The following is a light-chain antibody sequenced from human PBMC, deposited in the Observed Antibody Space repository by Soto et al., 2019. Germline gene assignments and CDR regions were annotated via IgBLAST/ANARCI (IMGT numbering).Light chain of an antibody. J-gene: IGLJ1*01. CDR2: DNN. V-gene: IGLV1-40*01. CDR3: QSYDSGLSGYV. CDR1: SFNIGAGYD. Sequence: SALTQPPSVSGAPGQRGTISCPGSSFNIGAGYDVHWYQHLPGAAPTLLIYDNNNRPSGAPDRFSGSKSGTSASLAITGLQAEDEAEYYCQSYDSGLSGYVFGTGTKVTVL.